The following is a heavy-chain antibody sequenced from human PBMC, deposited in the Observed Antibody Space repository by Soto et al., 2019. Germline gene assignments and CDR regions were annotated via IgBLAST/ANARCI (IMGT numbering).Heavy chain of an antibody. Sequence: GGSLRLSCAASGFTFSSYAMHWVRQAPGKGLEWVAVISYDGSNKYYADSVKGRFTISRDNSKNTLYLQMNSLRAKDTAVYYCARDFHIVVVTAIDYWGQGTLVTVSS. J-gene: IGHJ4*02. CDR3: ARDFHIVVVTAIDY. D-gene: IGHD2-21*02. V-gene: IGHV3-30-3*01. CDR1: GFTFSSYA. CDR2: ISYDGSNK.